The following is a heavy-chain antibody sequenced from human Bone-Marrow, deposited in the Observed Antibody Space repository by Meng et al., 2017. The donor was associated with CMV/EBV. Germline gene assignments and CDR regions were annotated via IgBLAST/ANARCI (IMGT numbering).Heavy chain of an antibody. CDR3: ARVRNTDGMDV. Sequence: ASVKVSCKASGYTFTSYDINWVRQATGQGLEWMGWMNPNSGNTGYAQKFQGRVTITRNTSISTDYMELSSLRSEDTAVYYCARVRNTDGMDVWGQGTTVTVSS. V-gene: IGHV1-8*03. D-gene: IGHD2-2*02. J-gene: IGHJ6*02. CDR1: GYTFTSYD. CDR2: MNPNSGNT.